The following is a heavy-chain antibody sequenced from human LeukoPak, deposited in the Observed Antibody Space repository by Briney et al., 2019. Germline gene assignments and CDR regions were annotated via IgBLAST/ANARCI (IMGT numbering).Heavy chain of an antibody. D-gene: IGHD3-16*02. V-gene: IGHV3-21*01. CDR1: GFTFSSYS. CDR3: ARDLDYDYVWGNYRYINY. J-gene: IGHJ4*02. Sequence: PGGSLRLSCAASGFTFSSYSMNWVRQAPGKGLEWVSSISSSSSYIYYADSVKGRFTISRDNAKNSLYLQMNSLRAEDTAVYYCARDLDYDYVWGNYRYINYWGQGTLVTVSS. CDR2: ISSSSSYI.